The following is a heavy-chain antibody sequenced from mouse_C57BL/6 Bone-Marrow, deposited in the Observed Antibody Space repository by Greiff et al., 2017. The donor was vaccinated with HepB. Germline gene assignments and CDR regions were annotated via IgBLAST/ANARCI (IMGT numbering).Heavy chain of an antibody. Sequence: DVMLVESGGGLVKPGGSLKLSCAASGFTFSSYAMSWVRQTPEKRLEWVATISDGGSYTYYPDNVKGRFTISRDNAKNNLYLQMSHLKSEDTAMYYCARSPMITTSYYAMDYWGQGTSVTVSS. J-gene: IGHJ4*01. D-gene: IGHD2-4*01. V-gene: IGHV5-4*03. CDR3: ARSPMITTSYYAMDY. CDR2: ISDGGSYT. CDR1: GFTFSSYA.